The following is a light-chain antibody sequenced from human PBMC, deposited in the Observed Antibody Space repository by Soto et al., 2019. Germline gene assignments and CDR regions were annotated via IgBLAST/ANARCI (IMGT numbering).Light chain of an antibody. V-gene: IGLV1-44*01. CDR3: AAWDDSLNAYV. CDR2: SHS. CDR1: SSNIGANT. Sequence: QSVLTQPPSASGTPGQRVAFSCSGSSSNIGANTVNWYQQVPGAAPNLLIYSHSQRPSGVPDRFSGSKSGTSASLAISGLQSDDEADYYCAAWDDSLNAYVFGTGTKVTVL. J-gene: IGLJ1*01.